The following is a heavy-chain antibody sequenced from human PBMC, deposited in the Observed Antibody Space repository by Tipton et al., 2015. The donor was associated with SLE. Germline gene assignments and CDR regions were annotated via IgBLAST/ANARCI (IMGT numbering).Heavy chain of an antibody. Sequence: TLSLTCTVSGYSISSGYYWGWIRQPPGKGLEWIGSIYHSGSTYYNPSLKSRVTISVDTSKNQFSLKLSSVTAADTAVYYCARETPKNAFDIWGQGTMVTVSS. CDR1: GYSISSGYY. V-gene: IGHV4-38-2*02. CDR2: IYHSGST. CDR3: ARETPKNAFDI. D-gene: IGHD2-15*01. J-gene: IGHJ3*02.